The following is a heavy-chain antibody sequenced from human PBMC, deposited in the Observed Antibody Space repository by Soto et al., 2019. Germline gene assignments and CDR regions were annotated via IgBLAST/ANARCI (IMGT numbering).Heavy chain of an antibody. CDR1: GYSFTSLG. CDR3: ARAGGTRVVDY. D-gene: IGHD2-2*01. V-gene: IGHV1-18*03. CDR2: VSAYNGNT. Sequence: QVQLVQSGAEVKKPGASVKVSCKASGYSFTSLGIIWVRQAPGQGLEWLGWVSAYNGNTHYAQNFQGRVTMTTDRSTTTAYLELRSLGYDGMAVYYCARAGGTRVVDYWGQGTLVTVSS. J-gene: IGHJ4*02.